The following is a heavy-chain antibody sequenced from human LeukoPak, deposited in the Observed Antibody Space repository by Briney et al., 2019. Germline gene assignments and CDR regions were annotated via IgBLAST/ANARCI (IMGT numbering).Heavy chain of an antibody. V-gene: IGHV3-53*01. CDR1: GFTISSKY. CDR3: AKDPGYGSGTSYGDY. CDR2: IYSGGST. J-gene: IGHJ4*02. D-gene: IGHD3-10*01. Sequence: GGSLRPSCAASGFTISSKYMSWVRQAPGKGLEWVSVIYSGGSTYYADSVKGRFTISRDNSKNTLYLQMNSLRAEDTAVYYCAKDPGYGSGTSYGDYWGPGTLVTVSS.